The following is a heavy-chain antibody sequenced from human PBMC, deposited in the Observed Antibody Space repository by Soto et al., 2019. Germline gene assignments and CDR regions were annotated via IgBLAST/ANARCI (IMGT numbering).Heavy chain of an antibody. V-gene: IGHV4-4*02. CDR2: IIRGGET. CDR1: GGSVSSKHW. D-gene: IGHD3-16*01. J-gene: IGHJ6*02. Sequence: SGTLSLTCAVSGGSVSSKHWWTWVRQTPGEGLEWIGEIIRGGETNYNAFIKSRVTISIDKSRNQVSLTLTTVTAADTAVYYCASHLATRGYGAFVIWGQGTGATSP. CDR3: ASHLATRGYGAFVI.